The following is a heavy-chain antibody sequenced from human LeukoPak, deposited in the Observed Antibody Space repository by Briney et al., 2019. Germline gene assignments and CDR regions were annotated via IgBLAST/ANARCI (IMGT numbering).Heavy chain of an antibody. Sequence: GGSLRLSCAASGFTFSDHYMSWIRQAPGKGLEWIAYISDSSSYTNYADSVKGRFTIPRDNAKNSLYLQMNSLRAEDTAVYYCARDYSSGYDNWGQGTLVTVSS. J-gene: IGHJ4*02. V-gene: IGHV3-11*05. D-gene: IGHD3-10*01. CDR1: GFTFSDHY. CDR2: ISDSSSYT. CDR3: ARDYSSGYDN.